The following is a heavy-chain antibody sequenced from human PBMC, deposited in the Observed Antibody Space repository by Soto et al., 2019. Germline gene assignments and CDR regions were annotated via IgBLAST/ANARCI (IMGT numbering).Heavy chain of an antibody. D-gene: IGHD6-6*01. J-gene: IGHJ4*02. Sequence: PSETLSLTCTVSGGSISSGGYYWSWIRQHPGKGLEWIGYIYYSGSTYYNPSLKSRVTISVDTSKNQFSLKLSSVTAADTAVYYCARDASSSYYFDYWGQGTLVTVSS. V-gene: IGHV4-31*03. CDR2: IYYSGST. CDR3: ARDASSSYYFDY. CDR1: GGSISSGGYY.